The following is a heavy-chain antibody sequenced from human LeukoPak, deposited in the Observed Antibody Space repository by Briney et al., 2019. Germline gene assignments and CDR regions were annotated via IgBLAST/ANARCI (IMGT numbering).Heavy chain of an antibody. CDR2: ISSSSSTI. Sequence: GGSLRLSCAASGFTFSSYSMNWVRPAPGKGLEWVSYISSSSSTIYYADSVKGRFTISRDNAKNSLYLQMNSLRAEDTAVYYCARVPYDFWSGYSEFDYWGQGTLVTVSS. CDR3: ARVPYDFWSGYSEFDY. J-gene: IGHJ4*02. V-gene: IGHV3-48*01. D-gene: IGHD3-3*01. CDR1: GFTFSSYS.